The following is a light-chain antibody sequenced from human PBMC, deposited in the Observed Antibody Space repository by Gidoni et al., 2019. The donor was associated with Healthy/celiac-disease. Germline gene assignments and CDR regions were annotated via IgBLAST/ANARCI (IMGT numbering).Light chain of an antibody. CDR3: QQYNNWPPIT. V-gene: IGKV3-15*01. Sequence: EIVITQSPHTLSVSPGERATLSCSASQSVSSNLAWYQQNPGQAPRLLIYGASTRATGIPARFSSSGSGTEFTLTISSLQSEDFAVYYCQQYNNWPPITFGQGTRLEIK. J-gene: IGKJ5*01. CDR1: QSVSSN. CDR2: GAS.